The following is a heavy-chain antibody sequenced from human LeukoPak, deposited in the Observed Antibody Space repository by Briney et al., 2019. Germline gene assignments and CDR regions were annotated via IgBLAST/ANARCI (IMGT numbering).Heavy chain of an antibody. Sequence: SQTLSLTCTVSGGSISSGGYYWTWIRQYPGKGLEWIGYIYNSGTTYYNPSLQSRVTISGDTSKNQFSLKLSSVTAADTAVYYCARTTGWSYGFDYWGQGTLVTVSS. V-gene: IGHV4-31*03. CDR3: ARTTGWSYGFDY. D-gene: IGHD5-18*01. CDR1: GGSISSGGYY. CDR2: IYNSGTT. J-gene: IGHJ4*02.